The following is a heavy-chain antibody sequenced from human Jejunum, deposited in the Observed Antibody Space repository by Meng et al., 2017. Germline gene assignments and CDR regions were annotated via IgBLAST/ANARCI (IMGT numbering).Heavy chain of an antibody. CDR2: INHSGST. CDR1: GASFSGYK. D-gene: IGHD3-9*01. CDR3: ARRLPYFDTGFYDF. Sequence: VPIQKWGAGLLRPSETLSLTCAVYGASFSGYKWNWIRQPPGKGLEWIGEINHSGSTTYNPSLKSRVTMSVDTSKNQFSLKVDSASAADTAVYYCARRLPYFDTGFYDFWGQGTLVTVSS. V-gene: IGHV4-34*01. J-gene: IGHJ4*02.